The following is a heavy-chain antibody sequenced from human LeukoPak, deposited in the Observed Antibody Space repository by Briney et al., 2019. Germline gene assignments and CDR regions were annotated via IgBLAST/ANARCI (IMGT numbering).Heavy chain of an antibody. CDR3: SRDSGYCSGGSCWYFDF. CDR1: GYAFTGYY. CDR2: INPNSGGT. D-gene: IGHD2-15*01. Sequence: ASVKVSCKASGYAFTGYYIHWVRQAPGQGLEWMGWINPNSGGTNYAQKFQGRVIMTRDTSMSTAYKELSGLRSDDTTVYYCSRDSGYCSGGSCWYFDFWGQGTLVTVSA. V-gene: IGHV1-2*02. J-gene: IGHJ4*02.